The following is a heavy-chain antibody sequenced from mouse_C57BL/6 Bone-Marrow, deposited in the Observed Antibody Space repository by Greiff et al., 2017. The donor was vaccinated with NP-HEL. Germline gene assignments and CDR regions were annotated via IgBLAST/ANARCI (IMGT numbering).Heavy chain of an antibody. V-gene: IGHV5-2*01. CDR2: IDSDGGST. CDR3: ARATIVTTRRYYYAMDY. Sequence: EVQLQQSGGGLVQPGESLKLSCESNEYEFPSHDMSWVRKTPEKGLELVAAIDSDGGSTYYPDTMESRFIISRDNTKKTLYLQMSRLRSEDTALYYGARATIVTTRRYYYAMDYWGQGTTVTVSS. CDR1: EYEFPSHD. J-gene: IGHJ4*01. D-gene: IGHD2-5*01.